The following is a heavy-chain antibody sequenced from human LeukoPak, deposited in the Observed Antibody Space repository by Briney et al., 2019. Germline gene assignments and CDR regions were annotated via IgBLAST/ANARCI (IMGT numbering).Heavy chain of an antibody. D-gene: IGHD6-19*01. CDR2: IYYSGST. CDR3: ARAGSGSLLMLFDI. J-gene: IGHJ3*02. CDR1: GGSISSYY. Sequence: PSETLSLTCTVSGGSISSYYWSWIRQPPGKGLEWIGYIYYSGSTNYNPSLKRRVTISVDTSKNQFSLKQSSVTAADTAVYYCARAGSGSLLMLFDIWGQGTMVTVSS. V-gene: IGHV4-59*01.